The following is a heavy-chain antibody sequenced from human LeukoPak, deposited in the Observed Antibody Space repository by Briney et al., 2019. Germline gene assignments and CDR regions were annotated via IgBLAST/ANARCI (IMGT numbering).Heavy chain of an antibody. Sequence: GGSLRLSCAASGFTFSSYGIHWVRQAPGKGLEWVAVIWYDGSNKYYADSVKGRFTISRDNSKNTLYLQMNSPRAEDTAVYYRARDPGITMIPLYYFDYWGQGTLLTVSS. CDR1: GFTFSSYG. J-gene: IGHJ4*02. CDR3: ARDPGITMIPLYYFDY. V-gene: IGHV3-33*01. D-gene: IGHD3-22*01. CDR2: IWYDGSNK.